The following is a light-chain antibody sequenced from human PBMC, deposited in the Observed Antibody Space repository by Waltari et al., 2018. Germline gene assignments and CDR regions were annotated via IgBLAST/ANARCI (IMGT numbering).Light chain of an antibody. CDR1: SSNIGRTY. CDR2: KNN. CDR3: AAWDDSLSGVV. V-gene: IGLV1-47*01. Sequence: SVLTHPPPASGTPGQRVTISCSGSSSNIGRTYVYWYQQLPGPAPKLLIYKNNQRPSGGPDRFSGSKTGTSAALAISGRRPEEEEDYSCAAWDDSLSGVVFGGGTKLTVL. J-gene: IGLJ2*01.